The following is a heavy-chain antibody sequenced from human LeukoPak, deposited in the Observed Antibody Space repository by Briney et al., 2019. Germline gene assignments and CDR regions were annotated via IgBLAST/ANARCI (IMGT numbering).Heavy chain of an antibody. Sequence: GGSLRLSCAASGFTFDDYAMHWVRQAPGKGLEWVSGISWNSGSIGYADSVKGRFPISRDNAKNSLYLQMNSLRAEDMALYYFAKSVSGCDTYYFDYWGQGTLVTVSS. CDR1: GFTFDDYA. CDR2: ISWNSGSI. CDR3: AKSVSGCDTYYFDY. J-gene: IGHJ4*02. D-gene: IGHD5-12*01. V-gene: IGHV3-9*03.